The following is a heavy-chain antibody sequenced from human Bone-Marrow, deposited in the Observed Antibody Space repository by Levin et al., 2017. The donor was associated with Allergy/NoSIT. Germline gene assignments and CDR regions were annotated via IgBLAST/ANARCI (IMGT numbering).Heavy chain of an antibody. CDR2: IKGDGSST. V-gene: IGHV3-74*01. CDR3: VREKRDALRFVEGLPPDYQYYYMDA. D-gene: IGHD3-3*01. Sequence: GGSLRLSCEASGFTFTFSNYWMHWVRQVPGTGLVWVSRIKGDGSSTTHADSVKGRFTISRDNAKNTLYLQMNSLRAEDTAVYFCVREKRDALRFVEGLPPDYQYYYMDAWGKGTTVTVSS. CDR1: GFTFTFSNYW. J-gene: IGHJ6*03.